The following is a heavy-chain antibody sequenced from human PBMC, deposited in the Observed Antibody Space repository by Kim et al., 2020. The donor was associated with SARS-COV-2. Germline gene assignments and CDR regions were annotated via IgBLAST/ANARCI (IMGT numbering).Heavy chain of an antibody. D-gene: IGHD5-12*01. V-gene: IGHV3-11*06. CDR3: ARRFAYSGYETFDY. J-gene: IGHJ4*02. CDR2: ISSSSSHI. CDR1: GFTFSDYY. Sequence: GGSLRLSCVGSGFTFSDYYMSWIRQAPGRGLEWVSYISSSSSHINYADSVKGRFTISRDNAKNSLYLQMNSLRSEDTAVYYCARRFAYSGYETFDYWGQGTLVTVSS.